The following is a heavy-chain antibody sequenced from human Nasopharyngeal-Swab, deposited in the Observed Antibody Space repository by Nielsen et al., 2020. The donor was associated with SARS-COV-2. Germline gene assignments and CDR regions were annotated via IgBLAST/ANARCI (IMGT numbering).Heavy chain of an antibody. CDR3: AKKYGTRGWYVGLDY. CDR1: GFGFSVFA. J-gene: IGHJ4*02. V-gene: IGHV3-23*01. CDR2: AGGNDGST. Sequence: GGSLRLSCAASGFGFSVFAMSWVRQAPGKGLEWVSGAGGNDGSTFYADSVRGGFTISRDNSKNTLYLQMNSLRAEDTALYYCAKKYGTRGWYVGLDYWGQGTQVTVSS. D-gene: IGHD6-19*01.